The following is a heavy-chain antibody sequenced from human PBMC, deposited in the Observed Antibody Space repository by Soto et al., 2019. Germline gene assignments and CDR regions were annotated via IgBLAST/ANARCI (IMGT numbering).Heavy chain of an antibody. J-gene: IGHJ6*02. V-gene: IGHV4-39*07. CDR3: ARSPDSSGYYPRRYYYGMDV. CDR1: GGSISSSRCH. CDR2: IKYSGTT. Sequence: PSETLSLTCTVSGGSISSSRCHWGWIRQPPGKGLEWIASIKYSGTTFYNPSLKSRVTISVDKSKNQFSLKLSSVTAADTAVYYCARSPDSSGYYPRRYYYGMDVWGQGTTVTVSS. D-gene: IGHD3-22*01.